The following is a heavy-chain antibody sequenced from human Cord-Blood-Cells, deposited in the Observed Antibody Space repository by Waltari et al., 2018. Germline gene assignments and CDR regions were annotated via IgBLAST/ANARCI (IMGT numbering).Heavy chain of an antibody. V-gene: IGHV3-23*01. CDR1: GFTFSSYA. Sequence: EVQLLESGGGLVQPGGSLRLSCAASGFTFSSYAMSWVRPAPGKGLEWGSAISGSGGSTYYADSVKGRFTISRDNSKNTLYLQMNSLRAEDTAVYYCAKDLQGIVVVPAAMPVYNWFDPWGQGTLVTVSS. J-gene: IGHJ5*02. CDR2: ISGSGGST. D-gene: IGHD2-2*01. CDR3: AKDLQGIVVVPAAMPVYNWFDP.